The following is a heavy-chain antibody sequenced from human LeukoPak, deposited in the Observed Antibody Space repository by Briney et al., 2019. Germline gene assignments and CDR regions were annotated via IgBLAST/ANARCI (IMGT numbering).Heavy chain of an antibody. D-gene: IGHD6-19*01. CDR2: IKQDGSEK. J-gene: IGHJ3*02. Sequence: GGSLRLSCAASGFTFSSYWMSWVRQAPGKGLEWVANIKQDGSEKYYVDSVKGRFTISRDNAKNSLYLQMNSLRAEDTAVYYCARGAFGSGRAFDIWGQGTMVTVSS. V-gene: IGHV3-7*01. CDR3: ARGAFGSGRAFDI. CDR1: GFTFSSYW.